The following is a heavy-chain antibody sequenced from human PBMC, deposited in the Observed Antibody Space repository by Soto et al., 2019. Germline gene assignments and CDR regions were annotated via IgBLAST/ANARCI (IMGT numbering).Heavy chain of an antibody. Sequence: PGESLKISCKGSGYSFTSYWIGWVRQMPGKGLEWMGIIYPGDSDTRYGPSFQGQVTISADKSISTAYLQWSSLKASDTAMYYCARYPNIRVAKGWFDPWGQGTLVTVSS. CDR3: ARYPNIRVAKGWFDP. V-gene: IGHV5-51*01. D-gene: IGHD3-3*01. CDR1: GYSFTSYW. J-gene: IGHJ5*02. CDR2: IYPGDSDT.